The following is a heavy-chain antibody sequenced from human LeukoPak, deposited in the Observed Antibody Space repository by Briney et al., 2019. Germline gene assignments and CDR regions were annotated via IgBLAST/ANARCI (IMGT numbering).Heavy chain of an antibody. CDR3: ARGIFGMVLNAFDL. CDR1: GGSISSYY. D-gene: IGHD3-3*01. J-gene: IGHJ3*01. Sequence: SETLSLTCTVSGGSISSYYWTWIRQPPGRGLEWVGYISYGGGNNYNPSLKSRVTLSLDTSTNHFSLKLSSVTAADTAVYYCARGIFGMVLNAFDLWGRGTMVTVSS. CDR2: ISYGGGN. V-gene: IGHV4-59*01.